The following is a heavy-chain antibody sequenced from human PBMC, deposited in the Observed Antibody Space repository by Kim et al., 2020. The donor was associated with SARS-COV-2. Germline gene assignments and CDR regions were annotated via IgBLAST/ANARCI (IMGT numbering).Heavy chain of an antibody. D-gene: IGHD2-15*01. Sequence: SETLSLTCAVSGGSISSSNWWSWVRQPPGKGLEWIGEIYHSGSTNYNPSLKSRVTISVDKSKNQFSLKLSSVTAADTAVYYCARGGSSGYYGMDVWGQGTTVTVSS. V-gene: IGHV4-4*02. CDR3: ARGGSSGYYGMDV. CDR1: GGSISSSNW. J-gene: IGHJ6*02. CDR2: IYHSGST.